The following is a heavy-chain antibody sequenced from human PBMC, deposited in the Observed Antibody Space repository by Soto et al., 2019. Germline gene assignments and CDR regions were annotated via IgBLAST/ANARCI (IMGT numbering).Heavy chain of an antibody. Sequence: PSENLSLTCTVSGGSVSSGSYYWSWFRQPPGKGLEWIGYIYYSGSTNYNPSLKSRVTISIDTSKNHFSRKINSVTAPNPAVDYCARDVRQYSDFCMWPYNWFDLSGQGSLVTVSS. CDR2: IYYSGST. CDR3: ARDVRQYSDFCMWPYNWFDL. J-gene: IGHJ5*02. V-gene: IGHV4-61*01. CDR1: GGSVSSGSYY. D-gene: IGHD3-3*01.